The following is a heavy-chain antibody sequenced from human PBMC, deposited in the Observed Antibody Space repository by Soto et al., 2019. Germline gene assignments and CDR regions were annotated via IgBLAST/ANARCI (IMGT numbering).Heavy chain of an antibody. CDR2: VIPRFGTT. Sequence: GASVKVSCKASGDSFSKYTVNWVRQAPRQGLEWVGGVIPRFGTTNFAPTLQGRVTITAEQSMNTVYMELSSLRSEDTALYYCARGRGLYNSGRSQLDSWGQGTLVTVSS. D-gene: IGHD1-1*01. J-gene: IGHJ4*02. V-gene: IGHV1-69*13. CDR3: ARGRGLYNSGRSQLDS. CDR1: GDSFSKYT.